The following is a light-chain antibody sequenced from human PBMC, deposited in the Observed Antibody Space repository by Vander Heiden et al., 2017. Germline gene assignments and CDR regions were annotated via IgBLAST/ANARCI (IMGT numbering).Light chain of an antibody. CDR2: QVS. CDR1: QSLVHTNGNTF. J-gene: IGKJ5*01. Sequence: DFVLIQSPLSLPVTLGQPASISCRSSQSLVHTNGNTFLHWFQQRPGQSPRLLIYQVSNRDPGVPDRFSGSGSDTDFTLKISRVEAEDVGIYYCVQGRHWPITFGEGTRLEIK. V-gene: IGKV2-30*02. CDR3: VQGRHWPIT.